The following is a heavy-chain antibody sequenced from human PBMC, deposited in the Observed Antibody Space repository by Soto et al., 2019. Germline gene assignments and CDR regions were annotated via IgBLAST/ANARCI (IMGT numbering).Heavy chain of an antibody. J-gene: IGHJ4*02. CDR2: INPNSGGT. D-gene: IGHD4-17*01. Sequence: QVQLVQSGAEVKKPGASVKVSCKASGYTFTGYYMHWVRQAPGQGLEWLGWINPNSGGTNYAQKFQGWVTMTRDTSISTAYMELSRLGSDDTAVYYCARGVKGGDYVPSPRLPSDYLGQGTLVTVSS. V-gene: IGHV1-2*04. CDR3: ARGVKGGDYVPSPRLPSDY. CDR1: GYTFTGYY.